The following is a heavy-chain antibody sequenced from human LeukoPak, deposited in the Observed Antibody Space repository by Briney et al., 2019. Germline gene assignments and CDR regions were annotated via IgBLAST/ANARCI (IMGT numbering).Heavy chain of an antibody. CDR2: IYYSGST. V-gene: IGHV4-59*11. D-gene: IGHD6-6*01. CDR1: GVSISSHY. Sequence: SETLSLTCTVSGVSISSHYCSWVRQPPGKGLEWIGYIYYSGSTKYNPSLKSRVTISVDTSKNQFSLKLTSVTAADTAVYYCARTQYSSPLLWFAAWGQGTLVTVSS. J-gene: IGHJ5*02. CDR3: ARTQYSSPLLWFAA.